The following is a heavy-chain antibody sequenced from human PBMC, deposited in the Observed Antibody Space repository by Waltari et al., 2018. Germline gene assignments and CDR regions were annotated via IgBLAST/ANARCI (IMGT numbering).Heavy chain of an antibody. CDR2: INRSGST. Sequence: QVQLQQWGAGLLKPSETLSLTCAVYGGSFSVYYWSWIRQPPGKGLEWIGEINRSGSTNYNPSLKSRFTRSLDTSKNQFSLKLSSVTAADTAVYYCARADRGPRSGSSATPAWGPWGQGTLVTVSS. D-gene: IGHD1-26*01. CDR1: GGSFSVYY. CDR3: ARADRGPRSGSSATPAWGP. J-gene: IGHJ5*02. V-gene: IGHV4-34*01.